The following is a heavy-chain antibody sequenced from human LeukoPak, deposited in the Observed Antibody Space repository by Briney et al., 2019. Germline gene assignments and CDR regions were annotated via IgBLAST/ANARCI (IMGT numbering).Heavy chain of an antibody. CDR1: GFTFDDYA. J-gene: IGHJ4*02. D-gene: IGHD5-18*01. CDR2: ISGDGGST. Sequence: GGSLRLSXAASGFTFDDYAMHWVGQAPGKGLEWVSLISGDGGSTYYADSVKGRFTISRDNSKNSLYLQMNSLRTEDTALYYCAKVRSGYSYYDYWGQGTLVTVSS. CDR3: AKVRSGYSYYDY. V-gene: IGHV3-43*02.